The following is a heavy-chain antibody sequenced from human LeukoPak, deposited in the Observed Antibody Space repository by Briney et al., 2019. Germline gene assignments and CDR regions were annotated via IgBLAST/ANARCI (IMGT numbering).Heavy chain of an antibody. V-gene: IGHV3-48*02. CDR2: ISSSSSTI. D-gene: IGHD7-27*01. CDR1: GFTFSSYS. J-gene: IGHJ4*02. Sequence: GGSLRLSCAASGFTFSSYSMNWVRQAPGKGLEWVSYISSSSSTIYYADSVKGRFTISRDNAKNSLYLRMNSLRDEDTAVYYCARDLTMGKDAYWGQGTLVTVSS. CDR3: ARDLTMGKDAY.